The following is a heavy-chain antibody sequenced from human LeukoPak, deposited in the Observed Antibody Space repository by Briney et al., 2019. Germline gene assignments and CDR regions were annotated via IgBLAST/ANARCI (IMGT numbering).Heavy chain of an antibody. CDR3: ARDADRERDIVVVVADGGNWFDP. CDR2: IYTSGST. CDR1: GGSISSGNYY. V-gene: IGHV4-61*02. J-gene: IGHJ5*02. Sequence: PSETLSLTCTVSGGSISSGNYYWNWIRQPAGKGLEWIGRIYTSGSTNFNPSLKSRVTISVDTSKNHFSLKLSSVTAADTAVYYCARDADRERDIVVVVADGGNWFDPWGQGTLVTVSS. D-gene: IGHD2-15*01.